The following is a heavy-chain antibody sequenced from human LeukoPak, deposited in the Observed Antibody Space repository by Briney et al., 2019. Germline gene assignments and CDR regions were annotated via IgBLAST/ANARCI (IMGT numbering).Heavy chain of an antibody. V-gene: IGHV4-59*01. J-gene: IGHJ4*02. D-gene: IGHD3-16*01. CDR1: GGSISSYY. CDR3: ASTDYDYVKDY. CDR2: IYYSGST. Sequence: SETLSLTCTVSGGSISSYYWSWIRQPPGKGLEWIGYIYYSGSTNYNPSLKSRVTISVDTSKNQFSLKLSSVTAADTAVYYCASTDYDYVKDYWGQGTLVTVSS.